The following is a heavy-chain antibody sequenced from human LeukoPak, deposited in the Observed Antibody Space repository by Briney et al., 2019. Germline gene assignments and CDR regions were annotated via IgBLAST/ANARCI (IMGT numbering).Heavy chain of an antibody. CDR2: INHSGST. CDR3: ARVSDSNDFDY. V-gene: IGHV4-34*01. D-gene: IGHD1-1*01. J-gene: IGHJ4*02. CDR1: GGSFSGYY. Sequence: EASETLSLTCAVYGGSFSGYYWSWIRQPPGKGLEWIGEINHSGSTNYNPSLKSRVAISVDTSKNQLSLKLNSVTAADTAVYYCARVSDSNDFDYWGQGTLVTVSS.